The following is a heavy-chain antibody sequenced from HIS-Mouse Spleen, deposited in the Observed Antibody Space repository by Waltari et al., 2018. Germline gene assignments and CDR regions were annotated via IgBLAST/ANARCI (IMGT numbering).Heavy chain of an antibody. V-gene: IGHV4-39*07. J-gene: IGHJ2*01. Sequence: QLQLQESGPGLVKPSETLSLTCTVSGGSISSSSYYWGWIRQPPGKGLEWIGSIYYSGSTYSTPSRKSRVTISVDTSKNQFSLKLSSVTAADTAVYYCAREIPYSSSWYDWYFDLWGRGTLVTVSS. CDR2: IYYSGST. CDR1: GGSISSSSYY. CDR3: AREIPYSSSWYDWYFDL. D-gene: IGHD6-13*01.